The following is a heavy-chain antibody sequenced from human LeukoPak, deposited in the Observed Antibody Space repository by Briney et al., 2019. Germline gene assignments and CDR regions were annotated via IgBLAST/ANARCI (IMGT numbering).Heavy chain of an antibody. V-gene: IGHV4-34*01. CDR1: GGSFSGYY. CDR3: ARPRPGGSGSLDY. Sequence: PSETLCLTCAVYGGSFSGYYWSWIRQPPRKGLEWIGEINHSGSTNYNPSLKSRVTISVDTSKNQFSLKLSSVTAADTAVYYCARPRPGGSGSLDYWGQGTLVTVSS. D-gene: IGHD3-10*01. J-gene: IGHJ4*02. CDR2: INHSGST.